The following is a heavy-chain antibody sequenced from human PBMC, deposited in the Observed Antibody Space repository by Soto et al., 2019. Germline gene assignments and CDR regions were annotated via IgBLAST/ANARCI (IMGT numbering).Heavy chain of an antibody. CDR3: GKVSTSYYDTTVDY. Sequence: QVQLVESGGGVVQPGRSLRLSCAASGFTFSSYGMHWVRQAPGKGLEWVAIISYDGNYKYYADSVKGRFTISRDNSKNTLYPQMNSLRAADTAVYDCGKVSTSYYDTTVDYWGQGTLVTVSS. CDR1: GFTFSSYG. V-gene: IGHV3-30*18. D-gene: IGHD3-22*01. J-gene: IGHJ4*02. CDR2: ISYDGNYK.